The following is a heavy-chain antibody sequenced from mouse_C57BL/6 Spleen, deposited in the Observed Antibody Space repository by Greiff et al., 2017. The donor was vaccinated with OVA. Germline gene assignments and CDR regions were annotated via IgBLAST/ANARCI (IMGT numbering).Heavy chain of an antibody. CDR1: GYSITSGYY. CDR2: ISYDGSN. Sequence: EVQLQESGPGLVKPSQSLSLTCSVTGYSITSGYYWNWIRQSPGNKLEWMGYISYDGSNNYNPSLKNRISITRDTSKNQFFLKLNSVTTEDTATYYCARGGSNYFWYFDVWGTGTTVTVSS. D-gene: IGHD2-5*01. V-gene: IGHV3-6*01. CDR3: ARGGSNYFWYFDV. J-gene: IGHJ1*03.